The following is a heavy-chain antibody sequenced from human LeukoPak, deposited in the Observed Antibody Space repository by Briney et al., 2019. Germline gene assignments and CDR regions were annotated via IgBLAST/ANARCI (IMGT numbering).Heavy chain of an antibody. V-gene: IGHV6-1*01. CDR1: GDSDSSNSAA. D-gene: IGHD1-26*01. CDR2: TYYRSKWYN. J-gene: IGHJ4*02. Sequence: SQTLSLTCAISGDSDSSNSAAWIWIRQSPSRGLEWLGRTYYRSKWYNDYAVAVKSRITINPDTSKNQFSLQLNSVTPEDTDVYYCAMGRWWELSDWGQGTLGTVSS. CDR3: AMGRWWELSD.